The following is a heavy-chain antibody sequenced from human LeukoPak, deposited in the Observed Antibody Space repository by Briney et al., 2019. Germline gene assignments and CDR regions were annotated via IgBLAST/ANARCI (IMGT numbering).Heavy chain of an antibody. Sequence: GGSLRLSCAASGFTFSSYAMSWVRQAPGKGLEWVSAISGSGGSTYYADSVKGRFIISRDNSKNTLFLQMNSLRAEDTAVYYCAKDLKKGWYFDLWGRGTLVTVSS. CDR2: ISGSGGST. CDR3: AKDLKKGWYFDL. J-gene: IGHJ2*01. V-gene: IGHV3-23*01. CDR1: GFTFSSYA.